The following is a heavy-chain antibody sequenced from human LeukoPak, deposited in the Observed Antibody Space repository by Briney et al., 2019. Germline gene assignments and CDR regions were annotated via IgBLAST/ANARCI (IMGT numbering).Heavy chain of an antibody. J-gene: IGHJ6*02. Sequence: SVKVSCKASGGTFSSYAISWVRQAPGQGLEWMGGIIPIFGTANYAQKFQGRVTITADESTSTAYMELSSLRSEDTAVYYCANRRRASRGYGMDVWGQGITVTVSS. D-gene: IGHD1-1*01. V-gene: IGHV1-69*01. CDR2: IIPIFGTA. CDR3: ANRRRASRGYGMDV. CDR1: GGTFSSYA.